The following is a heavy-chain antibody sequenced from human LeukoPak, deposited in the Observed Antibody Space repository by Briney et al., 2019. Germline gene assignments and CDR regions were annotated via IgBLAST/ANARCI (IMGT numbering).Heavy chain of an antibody. D-gene: IGHD2-2*01. J-gene: IGHJ4*02. Sequence: SETLSLTCTVSGGSISSSSYYWGWIRQPPGKGLEWIGSIYYSGSTYYNPSLKSRVTISVDTSKNQFSLKLGSVTAADTAVYYCARLSACSSASCYSAGLDYWGQGTLVTVSS. CDR2: IYYSGST. V-gene: IGHV4-39*01. CDR3: ARLSACSSASCYSAGLDY. CDR1: GGSISSSSYY.